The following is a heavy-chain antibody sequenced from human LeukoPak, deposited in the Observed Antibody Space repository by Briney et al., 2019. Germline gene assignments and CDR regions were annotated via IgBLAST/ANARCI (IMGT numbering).Heavy chain of an antibody. CDR2: IYHSGST. CDR1: GGSISSSSYY. CDR3: ASPDSSAYHRPEYFQR. V-gene: IGHV4-39*07. J-gene: IGHJ1*01. Sequence: SETLSLTCTVSGGSISSSSYYWGWIRQPPGKGLEWIGSIYHSGSTNYNPSLTSRVTILVDKSKNQFSLKLNSVTAADTAVYFCASPDSSAYHRPEYFQRWGQGTLVTVSS. D-gene: IGHD3-22*01.